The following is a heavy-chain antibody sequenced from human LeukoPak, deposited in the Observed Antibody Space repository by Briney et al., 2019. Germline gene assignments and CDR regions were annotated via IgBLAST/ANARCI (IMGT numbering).Heavy chain of an antibody. J-gene: IGHJ4*02. V-gene: IGHV5-51*01. CDR2: IDPGDSDT. D-gene: IGHD6-13*01. CDR3: ARHTMRYSSSWPDY. Sequence: GESLKISCKGSGYSFTSYWIAWVRQMPGKGLEWMGIIDPGDSDTRYSPSFQGQVTISADKSISTAYLQWSSLKASDTAMYYCARHTMRYSSSWPDYWGQGTLVTVSS. CDR1: GYSFTSYW.